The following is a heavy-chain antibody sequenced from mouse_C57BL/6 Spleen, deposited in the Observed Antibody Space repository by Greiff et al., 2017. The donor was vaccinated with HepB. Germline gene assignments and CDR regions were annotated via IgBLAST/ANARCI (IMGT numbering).Heavy chain of an antibody. CDR2: IYPRSGNT. CDR3: ARPHYYGSSSYWYFDV. CDR1: GYTFTSYG. V-gene: IGHV1-81*01. J-gene: IGHJ1*03. D-gene: IGHD1-1*01. Sequence: VKLVESGAELARPGASVKLSCKASGYTFTSYGISWVKQRTGQGLEWIGEIYPRSGNTYYNEKFKGKATLTADKSSSTAYMELRSLTSEDSAVYFCARPHYYGSSSYWYFDVWGTGTTVTVSS.